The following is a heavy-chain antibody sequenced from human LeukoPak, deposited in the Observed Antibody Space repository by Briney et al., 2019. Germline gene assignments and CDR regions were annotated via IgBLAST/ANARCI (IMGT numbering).Heavy chain of an antibody. CDR1: GGSISSYY. Sequence: SETLSLTCTVSGGSISSYYWSWIRQPPGKGLEWIGYIYYSGSTNYNPSLKSRVTISVDTSKNQFSLKLSSVTAADTAVYYCARDALTVGAFDIWGQGTMVTVSS. V-gene: IGHV4-59*12. D-gene: IGHD2-21*02. CDR2: IYYSGST. J-gene: IGHJ3*02. CDR3: ARDALTVGAFDI.